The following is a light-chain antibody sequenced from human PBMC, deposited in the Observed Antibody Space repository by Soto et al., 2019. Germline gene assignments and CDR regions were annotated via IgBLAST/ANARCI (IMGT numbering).Light chain of an antibody. Sequence: QSVLTQPPSASGTPGKRGTISCSGSGSNIGSNHLYWYQQLPGAAPKLLIYSNNQRPSGVPDRFSGSKSGTSASLTISGLRSEDEADYYCAAWDDSLSGVVFGGGTKVTVL. CDR1: GSNIGSNH. J-gene: IGLJ2*01. V-gene: IGLV1-47*01. CDR2: SNN. CDR3: AAWDDSLSGVV.